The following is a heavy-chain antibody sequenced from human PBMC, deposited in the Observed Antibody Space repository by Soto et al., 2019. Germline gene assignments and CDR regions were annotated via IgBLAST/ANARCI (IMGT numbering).Heavy chain of an antibody. D-gene: IGHD2-2*01. CDR3: ATDGSYAQHV. Sequence: GSLRLSCADSGFTFSNTWMHWVRQAPGKGLVWVSHINSDGTTTTYADSVKGRFTISRDNAKNTVHLQMNSLRAEDTAVYYCATDGSYAQHVWGQGTTVTVSS. J-gene: IGHJ6*02. CDR2: INSDGTTT. CDR1: GFTFSNTW. V-gene: IGHV3-74*01.